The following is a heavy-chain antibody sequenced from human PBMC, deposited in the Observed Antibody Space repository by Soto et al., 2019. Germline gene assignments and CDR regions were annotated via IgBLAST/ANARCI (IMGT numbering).Heavy chain of an antibody. CDR3: ASSYGSGYRAFDY. Sequence: QVQLVQSGAEVKRPGSSVKVSCKASGDTFNFYSINWVRQAPGLGLEWMGRVTPIVRMSNYAQKFWGRVTMTADKSTITAYMELSIVTSADTAIYYCASSYGSGYRAFDYWGQGALVTVSS. J-gene: IGHJ4*02. D-gene: IGHD3-10*01. CDR1: GDTFNFYS. V-gene: IGHV1-69*02. CDR2: VTPIVRMS.